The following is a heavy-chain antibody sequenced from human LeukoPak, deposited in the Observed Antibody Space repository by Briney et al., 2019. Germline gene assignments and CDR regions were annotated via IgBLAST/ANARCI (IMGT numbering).Heavy chain of an antibody. D-gene: IGHD3-22*01. CDR3: ARFIPGDYYDSSFFDY. V-gene: IGHV4-30-4*01. Sequence: SETLSLTCTVSGGSISSGDYYWSWIRQPPGKGLEWIGYIYYSGSTYYNPSLKSRVTISVDTSKNQFSLKLSSVTAADTAVYYCARFIPGDYYDSSFFDYWGQGTLVTVSS. CDR1: GGSISSGDYY. J-gene: IGHJ4*02. CDR2: IYYSGST.